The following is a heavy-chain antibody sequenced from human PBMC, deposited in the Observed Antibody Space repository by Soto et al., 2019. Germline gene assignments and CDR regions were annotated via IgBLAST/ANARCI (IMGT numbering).Heavy chain of an antibody. Sequence: SETLSLTCTVSGGSISSGGYYWSWIRQHPGKGLEWIGYIYYSGSTYYNPSLKSRVTISVDTSKNQFSLKLSSVTAADTAVYYCVRGTGSNGMDVWGQGTTVTVSS. CDR2: IYYSGST. J-gene: IGHJ6*02. CDR3: VRGTGSNGMDV. V-gene: IGHV4-31*03. CDR1: GGSISSGGYY. D-gene: IGHD3-9*01.